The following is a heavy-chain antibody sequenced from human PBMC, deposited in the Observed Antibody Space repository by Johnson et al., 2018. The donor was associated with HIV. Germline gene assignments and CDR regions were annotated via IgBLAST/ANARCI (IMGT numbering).Heavy chain of an antibody. J-gene: IGHJ3*02. CDR2: IKSKTDGGTT. CDR3: ARSTGWGLCDAFDI. Sequence: VQLVESGGGLVKPGGSLRLSCAASGFTFSNAWMSWVRQAPGKGLEWVGRIKSKTDGGTTDYAAPVKGRFTISREDSKNTLYLQMNSLRAEDTALYYCARSTGWGLCDAFDIWGQGTMVTVSS. V-gene: IGHV3-15*05. CDR1: GFTFSNAW. D-gene: IGHD2-2*01.